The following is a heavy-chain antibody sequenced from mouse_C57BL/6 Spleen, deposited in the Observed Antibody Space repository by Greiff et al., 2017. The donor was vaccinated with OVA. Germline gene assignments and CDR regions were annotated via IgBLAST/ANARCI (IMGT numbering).Heavy chain of an antibody. D-gene: IGHD2-4*01. CDR2: INPGSGGT. CDR1: GYAFTNYL. V-gene: IGHV1-54*01. J-gene: IGHJ2*01. CDR3: ARYDYDKRYYFDY. Sequence: VQLQQSGAELVRPGTSVKVSCKASGYAFTNYLIEWVKQRPGQGLEWIGVINPGSGGTNYNEKFKGKATLTADKSSSTAYMQLSSLTSEDSAVYFCARYDYDKRYYFDYWGQGTTLTVSS.